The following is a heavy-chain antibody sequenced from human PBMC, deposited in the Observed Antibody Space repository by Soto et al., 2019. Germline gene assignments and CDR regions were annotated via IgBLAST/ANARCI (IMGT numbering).Heavy chain of an antibody. V-gene: IGHV4-59*08. CDR2: MHYSGST. J-gene: IGHJ4*02. CDR3: ARCPSSKDFWDGYSYYFDY. D-gene: IGHD3-3*01. Sequence: SATLSLNCTFSSGSISGSYWTWIRQSPGKGLEWIVYMHYSGSTNYNPSLKSRVTISEDTSRNQFSLELTSVTAADTALYYCARCPSSKDFWDGYSYYFDYWGQGILVTVS. CDR1: SGSISGSY.